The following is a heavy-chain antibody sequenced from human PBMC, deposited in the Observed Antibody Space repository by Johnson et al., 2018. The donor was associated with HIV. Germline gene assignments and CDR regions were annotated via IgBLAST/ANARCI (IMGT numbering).Heavy chain of an antibody. CDR1: GFSFIDYA. V-gene: IGHV3-23*04. CDR3: TRDRGAARDAFDI. CDR2: ISGGADDT. D-gene: IGHD6-6*01. Sequence: VQLVESGGGLVRPGASLRLSCLSSGFSFIDYAMIWVRQAPGKGLEWVSFISGGADDTYYVDSVKGRFTISRDNAKNSLYLQMNSLGAEDTAVYYCTRDRGAARDAFDIWGQGTMITVAS. J-gene: IGHJ3*02.